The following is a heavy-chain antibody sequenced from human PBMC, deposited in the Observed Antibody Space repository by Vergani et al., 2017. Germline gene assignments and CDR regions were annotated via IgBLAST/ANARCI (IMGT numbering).Heavy chain of an antibody. V-gene: IGHV4-61*02. CDR3: ARRSGGYYSGGKVHPLRTAFDV. CDR2: ISASGNA. D-gene: IGHD2-15*01. CDR1: GGSISAGYYF. Sequence: QVQLQASGPGRVKPSQTLSLTCTMSGGSISAGYYFWSWIRPPAGTGLEWLGHISASGNASHSPSLKTRDSMSVDTSKNQFSLTVTSVTAADTAIYFCARRSGGYYSGGKVHPLRTAFDVWGHGTVVTVSS. J-gene: IGHJ3*01.